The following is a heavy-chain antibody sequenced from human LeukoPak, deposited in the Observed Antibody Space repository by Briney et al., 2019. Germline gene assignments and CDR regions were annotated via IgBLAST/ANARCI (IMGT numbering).Heavy chain of an antibody. Sequence: SQTLSLTCSVSGDSLSSGYFYWNWIRQPAGKGLEWIGRIYPVSGSSSYNPSLQSRATILEDRSRNQFSLKLSAVTASDTALYYCARETAVHGGIEFWGQGIQVTVSS. V-gene: IGHV4-61*02. D-gene: IGHD3-10*01. CDR2: IYPVSGSS. CDR1: GDSLSSGYFY. CDR3: ARETAVHGGIEF. J-gene: IGHJ4*02.